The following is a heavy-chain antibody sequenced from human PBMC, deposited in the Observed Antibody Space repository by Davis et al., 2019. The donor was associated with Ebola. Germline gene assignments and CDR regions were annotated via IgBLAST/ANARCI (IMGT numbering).Heavy chain of an antibody. CDR3: AKDIAYSSNTIDN. D-gene: IGHD6-13*01. V-gene: IGHV3-9*01. J-gene: IGHJ4*02. CDR1: GFTFGDYA. Sequence: GGSLRLSCAASGFTFGDYAMHWVRQAPGKGLEWVSGITWNSGSIGYADSVKGRFTISRDNAKNSLYLQMNSLRAEDTALYYCAKDIAYSSNTIDNWGQGTLVTVSS. CDR2: ITWNSGSI.